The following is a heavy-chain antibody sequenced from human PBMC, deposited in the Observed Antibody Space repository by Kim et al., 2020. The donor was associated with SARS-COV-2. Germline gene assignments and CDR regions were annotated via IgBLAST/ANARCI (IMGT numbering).Heavy chain of an antibody. CDR2: MNPNSGNT. D-gene: IGHD3-3*01. CDR3: ARGSRADYDFWSGYYFNKPYYYYYYMGV. J-gene: IGHJ6*03. CDR1: GYTFTSYD. Sequence: ASVKVSCKASGYTFTSYDINWVRQATGQGLEWMGWMNPNSGNTGYAQKFQGRVTMTRNTSISTAYMELSSLRSEDTAVYYFARGSRADYDFWSGYYFNKPYYYYYYMGVGGKGTTVTVSS. V-gene: IGHV1-8*01.